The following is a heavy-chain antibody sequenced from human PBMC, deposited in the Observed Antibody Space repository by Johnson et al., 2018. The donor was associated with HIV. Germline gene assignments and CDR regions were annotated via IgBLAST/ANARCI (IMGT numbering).Heavy chain of an antibody. CDR3: ARSASKYDAFDI. Sequence: VQLVESGGGLVQPGGSLRLSCAASGFIFSSYWMQWVRQAPGKGLVWVSRINSYGSDTIYVDSVKGRFTISRDNAKDTLYLRMNNLRAEDTAMYYCARSASKYDAFDIWGQGTVVTVSS. J-gene: IGHJ3*02. V-gene: IGHV3-74*01. CDR2: INSYGSDT. CDR1: GFIFSSYW.